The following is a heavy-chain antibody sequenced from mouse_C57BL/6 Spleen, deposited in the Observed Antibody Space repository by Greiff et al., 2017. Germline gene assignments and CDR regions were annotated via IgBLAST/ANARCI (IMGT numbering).Heavy chain of an antibody. Sequence: EVHLVESGGDLVKPGGSLKLSCAASGFTFSSYGMSWVRQTPDKRLEWVATISSGGSYTYYPDSVKGRFTISRDNAKNTLYLQMSSLKSEDTAMYYCARPPITTVVATRWYFDVWGTGTTVTVSS. CDR2: ISSGGSYT. V-gene: IGHV5-6*01. D-gene: IGHD1-1*01. CDR1: GFTFSSYG. J-gene: IGHJ1*03. CDR3: ARPPITTVVATRWYFDV.